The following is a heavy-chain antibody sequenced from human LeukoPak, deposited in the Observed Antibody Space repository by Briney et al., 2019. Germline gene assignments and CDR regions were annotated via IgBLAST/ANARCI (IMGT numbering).Heavy chain of an antibody. V-gene: IGHV4-4*07. CDR2: TYTSGSI. J-gene: IGHJ3*02. D-gene: IGHD1-26*01. CDR3: AIIIVGATDDAFDI. Sequence: SETLSLTCTVSGGSISSYYWSWIRQPAGKGLEWIGRTYTSGSINYNPSLKSRLTMSVDTSKNQFSLKLSSVTAADTAVYYCAIIIVGATDDAFDIWGQGTMVTVSS. CDR1: GGSISSYY.